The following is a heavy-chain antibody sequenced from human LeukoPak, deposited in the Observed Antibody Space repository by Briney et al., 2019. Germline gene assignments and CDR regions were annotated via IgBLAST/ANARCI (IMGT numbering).Heavy chain of an antibody. V-gene: IGHV4-4*02. CDR1: GGSISSSNW. CDR2: IYHSGST. Sequence: PSGTLSLTCAVSGGSISSSNWWSWVRQPPGKGLEWIGEIYHSGSTNYNPSLKSRVTISVDKSKNQFSLKLSSVTAADTAVYYCANTLSDSSGYRRRAEYFQHWGQGTLVTVSS. CDR3: ANTLSDSSGYRRRAEYFQH. D-gene: IGHD3-22*01. J-gene: IGHJ1*01.